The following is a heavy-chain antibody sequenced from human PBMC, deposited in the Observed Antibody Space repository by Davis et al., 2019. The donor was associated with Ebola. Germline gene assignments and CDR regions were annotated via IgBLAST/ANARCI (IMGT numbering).Heavy chain of an antibody. V-gene: IGHV1-46*03. Sequence: GGSLRLSCAASGFTFTSYYMHWVRQAPGQGLEWMGIINPSGGSTSYAQKFQGRVTMTRDTSTSTVYMELSSLRSEDTAVYYCARATTVASYYFDYWGQGTLVTVSS. CDR3: ARATTVASYYFDY. J-gene: IGHJ4*02. CDR1: GFTFTSYY. CDR2: INPSGGST. D-gene: IGHD4-17*01.